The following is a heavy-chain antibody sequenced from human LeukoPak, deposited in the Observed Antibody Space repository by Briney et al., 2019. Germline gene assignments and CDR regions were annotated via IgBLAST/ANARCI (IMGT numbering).Heavy chain of an antibody. CDR1: GYTFTGYY. CDR3: AGAMVRGVLPFDY. J-gene: IGHJ4*02. Sequence: GASVKVSCKASGYTFTGYYMRWVRQAPGQGLEWMGWINPNSGGTNYAQKFQGRVTTTRDTSISTAYMEPSRLRSDDTAVYYCAGAMVRGVLPFDYWGQGTLVTVSS. D-gene: IGHD3-10*01. V-gene: IGHV1-2*02. CDR2: INPNSGGT.